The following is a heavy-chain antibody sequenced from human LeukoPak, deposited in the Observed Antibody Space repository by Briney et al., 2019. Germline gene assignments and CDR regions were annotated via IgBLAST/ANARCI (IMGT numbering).Heavy chain of an antibody. CDR3: TRDQTPYY. CDR1: GFTFGVYA. CDR2: IRSKVFGGTP. Sequence: GGSLRLSCTASGFTFGVYAMTWVRQAPGKGREWVGFIRSKVFGGTPEYAASVKGRFTISRDDSKGIAYLQMNSLKTEDTAVYYCTRDQTPYYWGQGTLVTVSS. V-gene: IGHV3-49*04. J-gene: IGHJ4*02.